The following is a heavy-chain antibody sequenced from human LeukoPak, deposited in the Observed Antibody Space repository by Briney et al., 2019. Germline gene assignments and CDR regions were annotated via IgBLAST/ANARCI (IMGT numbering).Heavy chain of an antibody. CDR3: ARELIGGYYDSSGYNFDY. CDR1: GYTFTGYY. Sequence: ASVKVSCKASGYTFTGYYMHWVRQAPGQGLEWMGWINPNSGGTNYAQKFQGRVTMTRDTSISTAYMELRRLRSDDTAVYYCARELIGGYYDSSGYNFDYWGQGTLVTVSS. V-gene: IGHV1-2*02. D-gene: IGHD3-22*01. CDR2: INPNSGGT. J-gene: IGHJ4*02.